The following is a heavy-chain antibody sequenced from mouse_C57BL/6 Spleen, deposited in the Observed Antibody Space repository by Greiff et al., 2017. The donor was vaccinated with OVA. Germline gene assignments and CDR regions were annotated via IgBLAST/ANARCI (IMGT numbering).Heavy chain of an antibody. CDR1: GYAFSSYW. J-gene: IGHJ2*01. CDR2: IYPGDGDT. CDR3: ARKGVVANYFDY. Sequence: QVQLQQSGAELVKPGASVKISCKASGYAFSSYWMNWVKQRPGKGLEWIGQIYPGDGDTTYNGKFKGKATLTADNSSSTAYMQLSCLTSDDSAVYFCARKGVVANYFDYWGQGTTLTVSS. V-gene: IGHV1-80*01. D-gene: IGHD1-1*01.